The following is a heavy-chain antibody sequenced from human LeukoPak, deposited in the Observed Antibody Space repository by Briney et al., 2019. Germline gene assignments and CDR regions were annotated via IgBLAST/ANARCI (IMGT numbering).Heavy chain of an antibody. CDR2: ISYDGSNK. Sequence: GRSLRLSCAASGFTFSSYAMHWVRQAPGKGLEWVAVISYDGSNKYYADSVKGRFTISRDNSKNTLYLQMNSLRAEDTAVYYCARAGAVAGLDYWGQGTLVTVSS. J-gene: IGHJ4*02. CDR1: GFTFSSYA. CDR3: ARAGAVAGLDY. V-gene: IGHV3-30*04. D-gene: IGHD6-19*01.